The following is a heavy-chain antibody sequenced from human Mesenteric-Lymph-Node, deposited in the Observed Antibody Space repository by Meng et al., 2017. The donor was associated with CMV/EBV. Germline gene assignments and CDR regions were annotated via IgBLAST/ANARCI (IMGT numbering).Heavy chain of an antibody. J-gene: IGHJ6*02. CDR2: VYYSGNT. CDR3: ARDPAYYGDYEEILLHDYGMGV. Sequence: SETLSLTCTVSGGSINTSPYYWGWIRQSPGKGLEWIGNVYYSGNTYYNPSLKSRVTISVDTSKNQFSLKLDSVTAADTAVYYCARDPAYYGDYEEILLHDYGMGVWGQGTTVTVSS. V-gene: IGHV4-39*07. CDR1: GGSINTSPYY. D-gene: IGHD4-17*01.